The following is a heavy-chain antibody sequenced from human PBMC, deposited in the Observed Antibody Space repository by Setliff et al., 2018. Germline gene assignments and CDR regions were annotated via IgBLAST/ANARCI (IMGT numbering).Heavy chain of an antibody. Sequence: TLSLTCTVSGGSVNSGYDNWNWLRQPAGKGLEWIGHINRRGSTNFSPSLKSRVTISLDTSKNQFSLKLTSVTAADTAVYYCGRGFSRIEGWGNWFDPWGQGILVTVSS. CDR3: GRGFSRIEGWGNWFDP. V-gene: IGHV4-61*09. D-gene: IGHD2-15*01. J-gene: IGHJ5*02. CDR2: INRRGST. CDR1: GGSVNSGYDN.